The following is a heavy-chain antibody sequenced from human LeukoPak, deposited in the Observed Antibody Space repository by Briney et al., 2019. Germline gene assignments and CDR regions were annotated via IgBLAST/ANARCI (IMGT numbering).Heavy chain of an antibody. V-gene: IGHV3-23*01. CDR2: ISGSGSNT. CDR1: GFTFSSYA. D-gene: IGHD2-15*01. CDR3: ARSRGSPNSGEDAFDI. J-gene: IGHJ3*02. Sequence: GGSLRLSCAASGFTFSSYAMSWVRRAPGKGLEWVSSISGSGSNTYYADSVKGRFTISRDSSKNTLYLQMSGLRAEDTAVYYCARSRGSPNSGEDAFDIWGQGTMVTVSS.